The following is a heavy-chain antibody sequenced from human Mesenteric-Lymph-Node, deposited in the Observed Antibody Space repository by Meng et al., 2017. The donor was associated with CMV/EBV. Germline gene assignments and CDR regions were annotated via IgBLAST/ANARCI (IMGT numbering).Heavy chain of an antibody. V-gene: IGHV3-49*04. J-gene: IGHJ4*02. D-gene: IGHD6-19*01. CDR2: IRSKAYGGTT. CDR3: TVAGTEAPDY. Sequence: GGSLRLSCAASGFTFGDYAMSWVRQAPGKGLEWVGFIRSKAYGGTTEYAASVKGRFTISRDDSKSIAYLQMNSLKTEDTAVYYCTVAGTEAPDYWGQGTLVTVSS. CDR1: GFTFGDYA.